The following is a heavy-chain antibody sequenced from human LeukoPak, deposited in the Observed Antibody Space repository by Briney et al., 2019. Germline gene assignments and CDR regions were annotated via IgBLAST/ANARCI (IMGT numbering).Heavy chain of an antibody. Sequence: PGGSLRLSCAASGFTFSSYWMHWVCQAPGKGPVWVPRVDVHGQGTAYADSVKGRFTISRDNAKNTLSLQMNSLSAEDTAVYYCARSNYDSTTFYYHLDLWGQGTLVTVSS. D-gene: IGHD2/OR15-2a*01. J-gene: IGHJ5*02. V-gene: IGHV3-74*03. CDR1: GFTFSSYW. CDR3: ARSNYDSTTFYYHLDL. CDR2: VDVHGQGT.